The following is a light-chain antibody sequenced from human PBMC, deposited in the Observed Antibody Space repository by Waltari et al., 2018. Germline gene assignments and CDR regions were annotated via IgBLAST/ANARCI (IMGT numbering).Light chain of an antibody. J-gene: IGKJ1*01. CDR2: HAS. Sequence: SCWASQSVRINLSWYQQKPGQAPRLLIYHASTRATGIPDRFSASGSGTDFSLTISRLEPEDFALYYCQQYVESPATFGQGTKVEIK. V-gene: IGKV3-20*01. CDR1: QSVRIN. CDR3: QQYVESPAT.